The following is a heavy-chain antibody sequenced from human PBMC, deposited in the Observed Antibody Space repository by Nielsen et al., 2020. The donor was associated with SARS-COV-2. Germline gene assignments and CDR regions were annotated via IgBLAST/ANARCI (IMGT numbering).Heavy chain of an antibody. Sequence: ESLKISFSASGFTFDNYAMTLVRQAPVQVLELVSVIMLCGCSTYYADSVKGRFTISRDNSRNTLYLQMNSLRVEDTAVYYCVKWVELDFGYYYYGMDVWGQGTTVTVTS. D-gene: IGHD1-26*01. CDR1: GFTFDNYA. CDR3: VKWVELDFGYYYYGMDV. V-gene: IGHV3-23*01. CDR2: IMLCGCST. J-gene: IGHJ6*02.